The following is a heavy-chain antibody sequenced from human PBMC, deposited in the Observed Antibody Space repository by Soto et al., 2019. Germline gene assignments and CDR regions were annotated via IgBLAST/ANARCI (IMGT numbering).Heavy chain of an antibody. CDR1: AGSISSRRSY. CDR2: ICQTGRT. D-gene: IGHD2-15*01. V-gene: IGHV4-39*01. CDR3: VRLTSRISAASHGRSNWLVP. Sequence: PSETLSPTCSDSAGSISSRRSYRGWIRQPPGTGLEWMGEICQTGRTDDNPSLKSRVAIYVDTSMEQFCLRLSSVPAADTATYYCVRLTSRISAASHGRSNWLVPWGPGILVTVSS. J-gene: IGHJ5*02.